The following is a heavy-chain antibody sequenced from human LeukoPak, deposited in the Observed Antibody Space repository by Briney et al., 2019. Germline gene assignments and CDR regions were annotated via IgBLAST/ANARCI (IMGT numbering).Heavy chain of an antibody. V-gene: IGHV3-30*02. CDR3: ARGSWGGYYYYYMDV. D-gene: IGHD7-27*01. CDR2: IRYNGNNQ. Sequence: EGSLRLSCAASGFTFNNYGMHWVRQAPGKGLEWVAFIRYNGNNQYYADSVKGRFTISRDNSKNTLYLQMGSLRAEDMAVYYCARGSWGGYYYYYMDVWGKGTTVTISS. CDR1: GFTFNNYG. J-gene: IGHJ6*03.